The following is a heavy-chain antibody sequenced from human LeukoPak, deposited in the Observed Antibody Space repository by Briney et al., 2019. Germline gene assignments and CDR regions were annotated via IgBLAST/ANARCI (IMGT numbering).Heavy chain of an antibody. CDR1: GYXFTSYG. CDR2: ISAYNGNT. J-gene: IGHJ4*02. V-gene: IGHV1-18*01. Sequence: ASVKVSCKASGYXFTSYGMSWVRQAPGQGHEWMGWISAYNGNTNYAQKLQGRVTMTTDTSTSTAYMELRSLRSDDTAVYYCAITNDDVDYWGQGTLVTVSS. D-gene: IGHD1-1*01. CDR3: AITNDDVDY.